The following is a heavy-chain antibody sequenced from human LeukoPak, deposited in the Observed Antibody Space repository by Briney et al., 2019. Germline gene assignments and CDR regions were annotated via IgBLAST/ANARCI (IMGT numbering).Heavy chain of an antibody. J-gene: IGHJ5*02. CDR3: ARGIHKTHCTRASCYVNWFDP. CDR2: ISSSSSNT. Sequence: GVSLRLSCAASGFTFSDYFMTWMRQAPGKGLEWVSYISSSSSNTNYADSVKGRYTISRDNAKNSLSLQMNSLRAEDTAVYYCARGIHKTHCTRASCYVNWFDPWGQGTLVTVSS. D-gene: IGHD2-2*01. CDR1: GFTFSDYF. V-gene: IGHV3-11*06.